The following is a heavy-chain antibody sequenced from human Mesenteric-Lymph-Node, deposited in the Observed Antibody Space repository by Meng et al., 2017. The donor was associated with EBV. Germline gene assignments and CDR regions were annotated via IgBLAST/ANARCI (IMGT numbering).Heavy chain of an antibody. D-gene: IGHD6-19*01. CDR2: IYHSGST. Sequence: QETGPVRGSPSGTPSPTLSVSWGSISSSYWWSWVRPAPGKGLKWIGEIYHSGSTNYNPSLKSRGTISVDKSKNQFSLNLSSVTAADTAVYYCARVGQWLPIDYWGQGTLVTVSS. CDR3: ARVGQWLPIDY. CDR1: WGSISSSYW. V-gene: IGHV4-4*02. J-gene: IGHJ4*02.